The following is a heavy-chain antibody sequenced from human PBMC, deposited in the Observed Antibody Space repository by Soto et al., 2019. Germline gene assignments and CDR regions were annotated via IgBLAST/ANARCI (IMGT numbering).Heavy chain of an antibody. Sequence: EVQLLESGGGLVQPGGSLRLSCAASGFTLSSYAMSWVRQAPGKGLEWVSAISGSGGSTYYADSVKGRVTISRDNSKNELYLQMNSLRAEDTAVYYCANPASGSFEYFQHWGQGTLVTVSS. J-gene: IGHJ1*01. V-gene: IGHV3-23*01. CDR3: ANPASGSFEYFQH. CDR1: GFTLSSYA. CDR2: ISGSGGST. D-gene: IGHD1-26*01.